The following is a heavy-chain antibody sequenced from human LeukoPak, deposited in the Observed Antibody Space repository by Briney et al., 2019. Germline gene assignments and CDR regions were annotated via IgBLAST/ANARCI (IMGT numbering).Heavy chain of an antibody. D-gene: IGHD5-18*01. Sequence: SETLSLTCTVSGGSISSSSYYWSWIRQPPGKGLEWIGYIYYSGSTNYNPSLKSRVTISVDTSKNQFSLKLSSVTAADTAVYYCARGKRGYSYGYDYWGQGTLVTVSS. CDR3: ARGKRGYSYGYDY. V-gene: IGHV4-61*01. CDR1: GGSISSSSYY. J-gene: IGHJ4*02. CDR2: IYYSGST.